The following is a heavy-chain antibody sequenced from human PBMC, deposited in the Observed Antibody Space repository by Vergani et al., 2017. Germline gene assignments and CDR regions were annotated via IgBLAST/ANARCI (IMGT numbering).Heavy chain of an antibody. Sequence: EVQLVESGGGLVQPGGSLRLSCAASGFTFSSYEMNWVRQAPGKGLEWVSYISSSGSTIYYADSVKGRFTISRDNAKNSLYLQMNSLRAEDTAVYYCAKKGGVAVAGFFDYWGQGTLVTVSS. CDR2: ISSSGSTI. CDR1: GFTFSSYE. CDR3: AKKGGVAVAGFFDY. J-gene: IGHJ4*02. D-gene: IGHD6-19*01. V-gene: IGHV3-48*03.